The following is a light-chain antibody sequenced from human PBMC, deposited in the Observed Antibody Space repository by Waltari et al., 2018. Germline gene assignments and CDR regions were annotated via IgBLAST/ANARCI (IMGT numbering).Light chain of an antibody. CDR1: QSVSRN. Sequence: EIVMTQSPATLSVSPGERATPSCRASQSVSRNLAWYQQKPGQAPRLLIYGASTRATGIPARFSGSGSGTEFTLTISSLQSEDFAVYYCQQYNNWPRMYTFGQGTKLEIK. J-gene: IGKJ2*01. CDR2: GAS. CDR3: QQYNNWPRMYT. V-gene: IGKV3-15*01.